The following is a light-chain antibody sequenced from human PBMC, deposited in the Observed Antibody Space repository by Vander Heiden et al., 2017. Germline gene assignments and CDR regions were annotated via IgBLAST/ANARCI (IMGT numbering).Light chain of an antibody. CDR1: RSVSSRF. Sequence: EVVLTQSPGTLSLSPGERATLSCRASRSVSSRFLAWYQQKPGQAPRLLVYDVSTRATGIPDRFSGSGSGTDFTLTIRRLDPEDSAVYYCQQYASSRTFGQGTKVEI. J-gene: IGKJ1*01. V-gene: IGKV3-20*01. CDR3: QQYASSRT. CDR2: DVS.